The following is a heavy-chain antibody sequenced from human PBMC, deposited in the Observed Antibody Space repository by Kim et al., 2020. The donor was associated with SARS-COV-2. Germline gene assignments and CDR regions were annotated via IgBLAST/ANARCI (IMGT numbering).Heavy chain of an antibody. D-gene: IGHD6-13*01. CDR2: IYPGDSDT. J-gene: IGHJ6*02. Sequence: GESLKISCKGSGYSFTSYWIGWVRQMPGKGLEWMGIIYPGDSDTRYSPSFQGQVTISADKSISTAYLQWSSLKASDTAMYYCARRGAAAGIVGLWGIADGMDVWGQGTTVTVSS. CDR1: GYSFTSYW. V-gene: IGHV5-51*01. CDR3: ARRGAAAGIVGLWGIADGMDV.